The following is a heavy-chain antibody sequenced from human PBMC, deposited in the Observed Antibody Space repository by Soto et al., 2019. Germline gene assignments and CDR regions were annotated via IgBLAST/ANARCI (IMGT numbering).Heavy chain of an antibody. Sequence: SETLSLTCAVYGGSFSGYYWSWIRQPPGKGLEWIGEINHSGSTNYNPSLKSRVTISVDTSKNQFSLKLSSVTAADTAVYYCARGDNWNSNWFDPWGQGTLVTVSS. CDR3: ARGDNWNSNWFDP. CDR1: GGSFSGYY. CDR2: INHSGST. D-gene: IGHD1-7*01. V-gene: IGHV4-34*01. J-gene: IGHJ5*02.